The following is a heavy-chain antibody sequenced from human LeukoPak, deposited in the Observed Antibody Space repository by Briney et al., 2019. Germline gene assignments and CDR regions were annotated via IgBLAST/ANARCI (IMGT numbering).Heavy chain of an antibody. D-gene: IGHD5-18*01. CDR3: ARVLGYSYGNWYFDL. J-gene: IGHJ2*01. Sequence: PGGSLTLSCAASGFTFNDYYMSWIRQAPGKGLEWVSYISSSGSTIYYSDSVKGRFTISRDNARNSLYLQMNSLRAEDTAFYYCARVLGYSYGNWYFDLWGRGTLVTVSS. CDR2: ISSSGSTI. CDR1: GFTFNDYY. V-gene: IGHV3-11*04.